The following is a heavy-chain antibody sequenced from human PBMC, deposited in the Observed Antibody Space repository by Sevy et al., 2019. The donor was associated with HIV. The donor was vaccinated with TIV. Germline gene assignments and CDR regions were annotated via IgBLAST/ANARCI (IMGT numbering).Heavy chain of an antibody. J-gene: IGHJ4*02. Sequence: GGSLRLSCAASGFTFSSHWMNWVRQAPGEGLECVANINQGGSEKHYVDSVKGRFTISRDNAENAVSLQINSLRVEDTAVYYCARGPSGASAGRFDSWGQGTQVTVSS. D-gene: IGHD6-13*01. CDR2: INQGGSEK. V-gene: IGHV3-7*01. CDR3: ARGPSGASAGRFDS. CDR1: GFTFSSHW.